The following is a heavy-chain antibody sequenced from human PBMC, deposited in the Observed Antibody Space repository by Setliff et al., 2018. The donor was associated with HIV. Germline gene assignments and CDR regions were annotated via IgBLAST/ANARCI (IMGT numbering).Heavy chain of an antibody. Sequence: GSLRLSCAASGFTFSSYSMNWVRQAPGKGLEWVSYISSSSSTIYYADSVKGRFTISRDNAKNSLYLQMNSLRAEDTAVYYCARGFWSGYYTGDAFDIWGQGTMVTVSS. J-gene: IGHJ3*02. V-gene: IGHV3-48*01. CDR3: ARGFWSGYYTGDAFDI. D-gene: IGHD3-3*01. CDR1: GFTFSSYS. CDR2: ISSSSSTI.